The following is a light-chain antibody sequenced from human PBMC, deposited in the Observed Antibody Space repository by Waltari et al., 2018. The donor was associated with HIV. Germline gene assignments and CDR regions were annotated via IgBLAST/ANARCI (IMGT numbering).Light chain of an antibody. CDR2: EVP. CDR3: SSYTSSATYV. CDR1: NSDVGRYNG. J-gene: IGLJ1*01. Sequence: QSALTQHPSVPGSPGPSVTISCTGTNSDVGRYNGVPWYQQTPGPAPKLMLYEVPNRPSGVPDRFSGSKSGNTASLTISGLQAEDEADYYCSSYTSSATYVFGTGTKVTVI. V-gene: IGLV2-18*02.